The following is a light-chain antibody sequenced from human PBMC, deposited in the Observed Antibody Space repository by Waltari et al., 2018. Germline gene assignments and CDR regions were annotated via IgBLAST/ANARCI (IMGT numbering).Light chain of an antibody. Sequence: QSVLTQSPSASGTPGQGVTISCSGGASNIGSHAVHWYQHLTGTAPRLLIYSNDKRPSDVPDRFSGSKSGTSASLAISGLQSEDEVLYYCATFDDTLRGYVFGTGTKVTVL. CDR3: ATFDDTLRGYV. CDR1: ASNIGSHA. CDR2: SND. V-gene: IGLV1-44*01. J-gene: IGLJ1*01.